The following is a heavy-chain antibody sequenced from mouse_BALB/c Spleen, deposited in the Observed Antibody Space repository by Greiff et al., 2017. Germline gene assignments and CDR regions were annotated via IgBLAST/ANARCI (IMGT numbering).Heavy chain of an antibody. D-gene: IGHD3-3*01. Sequence: QVQLKQSGAELVRPGASVTLSCKASGYTFTDYEMHWVKQTPVHGLEWIGAIDPETGGTAYNQKFKGKATLTADKSSSTAYMELRSLTSEDSAVYYCTRKGLFHASYYAMDYWGQGTSVTVSS. CDR1: GYTFTDYE. V-gene: IGHV1-15*01. J-gene: IGHJ4*01. CDR2: IDPETGGT. CDR3: TRKGLFHASYYAMDY.